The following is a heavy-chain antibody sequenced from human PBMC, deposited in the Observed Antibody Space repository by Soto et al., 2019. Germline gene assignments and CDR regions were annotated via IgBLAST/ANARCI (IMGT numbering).Heavy chain of an antibody. CDR1: GGSFSGYY. CDR3: ARDVGSSWPYYYYYGMDV. D-gene: IGHD6-13*01. V-gene: IGHV4-34*01. J-gene: IGHJ6*02. CDR2: INHSGST. Sequence: SETLSLTCAVYGGSFSGYYWSWIRQPPGKGLEWIGEINHSGSTNYNPSLKSRVTISVDTSKNQFSLKLSSVTAADTAVYYCARDVGSSWPYYYYYGMDVWGQGTTVTVSS.